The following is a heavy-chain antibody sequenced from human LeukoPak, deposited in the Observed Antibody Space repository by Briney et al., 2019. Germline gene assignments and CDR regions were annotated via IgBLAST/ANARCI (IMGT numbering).Heavy chain of an antibody. CDR1: GGSIISGGYS. Sequence: SETLSLTCAVSGGSIISGGYSWSWIRQPPGKEPERVGYMFYIGSTYYNPSLKSRVTISVDTSKNQFSLNLSSVTAADTAVYYCARGRQRLRFYYFDFWGQGTLVTVSS. CDR3: ARGRQRLRFYYFDF. J-gene: IGHJ4*02. CDR2: MFYIGST. D-gene: IGHD6-25*01. V-gene: IGHV4-30-4*07.